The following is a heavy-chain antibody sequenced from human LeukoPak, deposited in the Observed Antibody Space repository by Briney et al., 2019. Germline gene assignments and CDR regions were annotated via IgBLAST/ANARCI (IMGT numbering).Heavy chain of an antibody. V-gene: IGHV4-34*01. CDR2: INHSGST. J-gene: IGHJ3*02. D-gene: IGHD3-22*01. CDR1: GGSFSGYY. CDR3: ARGGPMIVVVPSAFDI. Sequence: SETLSLTCAVYGGSFSGYYRSWIRQPPGKGLEWIGEINHSGSTNYNPSLKSRVTISVDTSKNQFSLKLSSVTAADTAVYYCARGGPMIVVVPSAFDIWGQGTMVTVSS.